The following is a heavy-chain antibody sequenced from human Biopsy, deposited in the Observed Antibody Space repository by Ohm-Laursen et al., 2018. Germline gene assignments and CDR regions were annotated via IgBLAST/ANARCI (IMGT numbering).Heavy chain of an antibody. J-gene: IGHJ4*02. D-gene: IGHD1-1*01. CDR1: GYTLNELS. CDR3: AADINVWNVNY. Sequence: SSVKVSCKVSGYTLNELSMHWVRQVPGKGLEWMGGFAPENGKTVYAQNFQARVSLTEDTSTDTAYMELRSLRSEDTAVYYCAADINVWNVNYWGQGTQVTDSS. V-gene: IGHV1-24*01. CDR2: FAPENGKT.